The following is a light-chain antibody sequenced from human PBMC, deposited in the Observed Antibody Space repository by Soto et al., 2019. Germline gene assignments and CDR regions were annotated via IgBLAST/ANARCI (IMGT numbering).Light chain of an antibody. J-gene: IGLJ3*02. CDR1: SGHSSYI. CDR2: LEGSGSY. Sequence: QPVLTQSSSASASLGSSVKLTCTLSSGHSSYIIAWHQQQPGKAPRYLMKLEGSGSYNKGSGVPDRFSGSGSGADRYLTISNLQFEDEADYYCETWDSDTRVFGGGTKVTVL. V-gene: IGLV4-60*02. CDR3: ETWDSDTRV.